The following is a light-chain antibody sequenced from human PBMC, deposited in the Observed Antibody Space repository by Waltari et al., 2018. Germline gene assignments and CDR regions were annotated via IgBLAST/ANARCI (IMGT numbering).Light chain of an antibody. CDR1: KLGYKY. Sequence: SYELTQPPSVSVSPGQTASITCSGDKLGYKYVCWYQQRPGQSPVLVIYENTKRPSGIPERFSGSNSGNTATLTISGAQAMDEADYYCQAWDSSTGVFGTGTKVTVL. J-gene: IGLJ1*01. CDR2: ENT. V-gene: IGLV3-1*01. CDR3: QAWDSSTGV.